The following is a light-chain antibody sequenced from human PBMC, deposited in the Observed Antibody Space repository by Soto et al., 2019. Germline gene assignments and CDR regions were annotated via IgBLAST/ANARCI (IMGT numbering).Light chain of an antibody. CDR1: QSISSN. J-gene: IGKJ5*01. V-gene: IGKV3-15*01. CDR3: QQYNSWPPIT. CDR2: DAS. Sequence: EIVMTQSPATLSVSPGGRATLSCRASQSISSNLVWYQQKPGQAPRLLIYDASTRATGIPDRFSGGGSGTEFTLTISSLQSEDFVVYYCQQYNSWPPITFGQGTRLEIK.